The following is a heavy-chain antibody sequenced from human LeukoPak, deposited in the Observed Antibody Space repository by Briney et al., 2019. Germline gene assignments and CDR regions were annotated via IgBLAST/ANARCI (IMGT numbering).Heavy chain of an antibody. D-gene: IGHD2-8*01. CDR1: GRPIRTYY. Sequence: SDTLSLTCTVSGRPIRTYYWSGTPHPPGKALEWIGYIYFSGSTDYNPSLKSRVTISQDTSKNQFSLKLSSVTAADTAVYFCARHPQDNGGWYEFWGQGALVTVSS. CDR3: ARHPQDNGGWYEF. V-gene: IGHV4-59*08. J-gene: IGHJ5*01. CDR2: IYFSGST.